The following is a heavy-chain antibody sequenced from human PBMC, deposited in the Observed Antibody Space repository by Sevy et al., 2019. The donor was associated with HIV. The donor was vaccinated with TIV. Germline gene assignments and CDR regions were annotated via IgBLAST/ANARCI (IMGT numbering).Heavy chain of an antibody. Sequence: GGSLRLSCAASGFTVSSNYMSWVRQAPGKGLEWVSVIYSGGSTYYAASVKGRFTISGDNSKNTLYLQMNSLRAEDTAVYYCAREIYDSSGYYPDAFDIWGQGTMVTVSS. CDR1: GFTVSSNY. V-gene: IGHV3-53*01. D-gene: IGHD3-22*01. CDR2: IYSGGST. J-gene: IGHJ3*02. CDR3: AREIYDSSGYYPDAFDI.